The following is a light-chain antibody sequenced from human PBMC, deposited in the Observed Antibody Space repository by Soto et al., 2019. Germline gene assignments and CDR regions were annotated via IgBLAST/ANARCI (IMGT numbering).Light chain of an antibody. CDR1: QSISSY. CDR3: QQYNTYST. V-gene: IGKV1-39*01. CDR2: AAS. Sequence: EIRMTQSPSSLSASVGDRVTITCRASQSISSYLNWYQQKPGKAPKVLIYAASSLQTGVPSRFSGSGSGTEFTLTISSLQPDDFATYYCQQYNTYSTFGQGTKVDIK. J-gene: IGKJ1*01.